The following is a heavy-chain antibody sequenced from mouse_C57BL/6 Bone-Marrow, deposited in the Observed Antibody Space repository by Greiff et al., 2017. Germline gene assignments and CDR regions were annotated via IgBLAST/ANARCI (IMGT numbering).Heavy chain of an antibody. D-gene: IGHD1-1*01. CDR1: GYTFTDYN. V-gene: IGHV1-18*01. Sequence: EVQLQQSGPELVKPGASVKIPCKASGYTFTDYNMDWVKQSHGKSLEWIGDINPNNGGTIYNEKFKGKATLTVDKSSSTAYMELRRLTSEYTAVYDCERSSVLYYYGTLDYWGQGTTLTVSS. CDR2: INPNNGGT. CDR3: ERSSVLYYYGTLDY. J-gene: IGHJ2*01.